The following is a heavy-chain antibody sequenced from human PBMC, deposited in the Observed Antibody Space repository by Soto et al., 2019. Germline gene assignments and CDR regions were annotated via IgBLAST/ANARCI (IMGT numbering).Heavy chain of an antibody. Sequence: EVQLLESGGGLIQPGGSLRLSCAASGFDFSNYAMTWVRQAPGKGLEWVSAISGTDSRTFYAASVKGRCTISRDNSKNTLYLQMNSLRAEDTAVYYCAKRGYYYASSGHYYFDYWGQGTLVTVSS. CDR1: GFDFSNYA. CDR2: ISGTDSRT. D-gene: IGHD3-22*01. J-gene: IGHJ4*02. CDR3: AKRGYYYASSGHYYFDY. V-gene: IGHV3-23*01.